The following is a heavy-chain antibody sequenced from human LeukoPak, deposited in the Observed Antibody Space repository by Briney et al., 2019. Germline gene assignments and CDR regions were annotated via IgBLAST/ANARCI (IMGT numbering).Heavy chain of an antibody. CDR3: AKDQRVKQCRVRGSPRDL. CDR2: ISYDGSNK. J-gene: IGHJ4*02. D-gene: IGHD6-19*01. CDR1: GFTFSSYG. Sequence: QPGRSLRLSCAASGFTFSSYGMHSVRQAPGKGLEWVAVISYDGSNKYYADSVNGRFTISRDNTQNTLYKQMNRLRAKHTAMYYCAKDQRVKQCRVRGSPRDLWGQGTVVTVSS. V-gene: IGHV3-30*18.